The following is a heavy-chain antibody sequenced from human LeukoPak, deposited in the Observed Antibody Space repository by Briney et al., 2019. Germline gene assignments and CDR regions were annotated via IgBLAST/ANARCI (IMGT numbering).Heavy chain of an antibody. D-gene: IGHD3-22*01. CDR2: ISGDEIWT. CDR1: GFTLSNHG. V-gene: IGHV3-74*01. J-gene: IGHJ3*02. CDR3: AREYNSGPKQTDAFDI. Sequence: GGSLRLSWAASGFTLSNHGMHWVRQAPGKGLVWVSRISGDEIWTSYADSVKGRFIISRDNAKDTLYLQMNSLRTEDTAVYYCAREYNSGPKQTDAFDIWGQGTMVTVSS.